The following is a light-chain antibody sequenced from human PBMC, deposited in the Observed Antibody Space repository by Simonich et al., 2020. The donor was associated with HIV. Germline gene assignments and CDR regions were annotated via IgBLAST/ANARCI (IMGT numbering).Light chain of an antibody. CDR1: QNVLHSSNNKDY. CDR2: WAS. V-gene: IGKV4-1*01. Sequence: DIVMTQSPDSLAVSLGERATINCKSSQNVLHSSNNKDYLAWYQQKPGQPPKLLIYWASARESGVTDRFSGSGSGTDFTLTISSLQAEDVAVYYCQQYYSTPLTFGGGTKVEIK. CDR3: QQYYSTPLT. J-gene: IGKJ4*01.